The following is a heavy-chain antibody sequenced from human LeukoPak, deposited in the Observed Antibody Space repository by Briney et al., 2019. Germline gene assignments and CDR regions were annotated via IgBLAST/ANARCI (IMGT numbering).Heavy chain of an antibody. CDR2: MNPNSGNT. D-gene: IGHD3-10*01. CDR1: GYTFTSYD. Sequence: ASVKVSCKASGYTFTSYDTNWVRQATGQGLEWMGWMNPNSGNTGYAQKFQGRVTMTRNTSISTAYMELSSLRSEDTAVYYCARGRRGLKVRGVILYYFDYWGQGTLVTVSS. V-gene: IGHV1-8*01. J-gene: IGHJ4*02. CDR3: ARGRRGLKVRGVILYYFDY.